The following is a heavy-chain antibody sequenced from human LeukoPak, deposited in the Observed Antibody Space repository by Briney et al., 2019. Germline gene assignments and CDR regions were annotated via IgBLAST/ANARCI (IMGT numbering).Heavy chain of an antibody. CDR1: GGTFSSYA. CDR2: IIPILGIA. Sequence: GASVKVSCKASGGTFSSYAISWVRQAPGQGLEWMGRIIPILGIANYAQKFQGRVTITADKSTSTAYMELSSLRSEDTAVYYCARTPYSSSWYGLFYYYYYMDVWGKGTTVTVSS. J-gene: IGHJ6*03. V-gene: IGHV1-69*04. D-gene: IGHD6-13*01. CDR3: ARTPYSSSWYGLFYYYYYMDV.